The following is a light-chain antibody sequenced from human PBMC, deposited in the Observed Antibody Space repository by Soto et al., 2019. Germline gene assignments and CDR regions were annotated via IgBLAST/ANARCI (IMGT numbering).Light chain of an antibody. CDR3: QQSYNTPYT. CDR1: QSISSY. CDR2: GAS. Sequence: DIQMTQSPSSLSASVGDRVTITCRASQSISSYLNWYQQKPGKAPKLLIYGASTLQSGVQQMFSGSGSGTDFTLTISSLQPEDFAAYYCQQSYNTPYTFGQGTKLEIK. V-gene: IGKV1-39*01. J-gene: IGKJ2*01.